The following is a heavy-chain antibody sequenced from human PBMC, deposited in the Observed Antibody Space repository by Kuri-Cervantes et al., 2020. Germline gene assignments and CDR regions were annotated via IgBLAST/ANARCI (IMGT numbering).Heavy chain of an antibody. CDR3: ASSPHCSGGSCYWFDP. CDR1: GYTFTGYY. J-gene: IGHJ5*02. V-gene: IGHV1-2*04. Sequence: ASVKVSCKASGYTFTGYYMHWVRQAPGQGLEWMGWINPNSGGTNYAQKFQGWVTMTRDTSISTAYMELSRLRSEDTAVYYCASSPHCSGGSCYWFDPWGQGTLVTVSS. D-gene: IGHD2-15*01. CDR2: INPNSGGT.